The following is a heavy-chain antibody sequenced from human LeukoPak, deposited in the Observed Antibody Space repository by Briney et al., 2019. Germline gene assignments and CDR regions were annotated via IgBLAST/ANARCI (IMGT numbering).Heavy chain of an antibody. CDR3: ARHNQYCSGGSCTAKMDV. CDR2: INHSGST. V-gene: IGHV4-34*01. J-gene: IGHJ6*04. Sequence: SETLSLTCAVYGESFSGYYWSWIRQPPGKGLEWIGEINHSGSTNYNPSLKSRVTISVDTSKNQFSPKVTSVTAADTAVYYCARHNQYCSGGSCTAKMDVWGKGTTVTISS. CDR1: GESFSGYY. D-gene: IGHD2-15*01.